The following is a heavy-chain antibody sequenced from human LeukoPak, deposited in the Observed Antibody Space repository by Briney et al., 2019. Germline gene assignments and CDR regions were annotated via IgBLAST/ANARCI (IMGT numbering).Heavy chain of an antibody. CDR3: ARGWELQNWFDP. D-gene: IGHD1-26*01. CDR1: GFTFSSYA. V-gene: IGHV3-30*04. CDR2: ISYDGSNK. J-gene: IGHJ5*02. Sequence: GGSLRLSCAASGFTFSSYAMHWVRQVPGKGLERVAVISYDGSNKYYADSVKGRFTISRDNSKNTLYLQMNSLRAEDTAVYYCARGWELQNWFDPWGQGTLVTVSS.